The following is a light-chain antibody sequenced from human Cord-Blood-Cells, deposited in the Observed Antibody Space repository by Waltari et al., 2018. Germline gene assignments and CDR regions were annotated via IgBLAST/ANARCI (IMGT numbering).Light chain of an antibody. Sequence: DIVMTQSPDSLAVSLGERATINCKSSQSVLYSSNNKNYLAWYQQKPGHPPKLLIYWASTRESGVPDRFRGSWSGTDFTLTSSSLHAEDVAVYYWQQYYSTLTFGGGTKVEIK. CDR3: QQYYSTLT. V-gene: IGKV4-1*01. J-gene: IGKJ4*01. CDR1: QSVLYSSNNKNY. CDR2: WAS.